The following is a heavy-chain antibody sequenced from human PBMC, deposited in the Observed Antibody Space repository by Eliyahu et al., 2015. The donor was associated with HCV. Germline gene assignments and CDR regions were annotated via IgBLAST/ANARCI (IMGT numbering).Heavy chain of an antibody. V-gene: IGHV3-23*01. Sequence: EVQLLESGGGLVQPGGSLRLSCAVSGFXFSSYAMTWVRQAPGKGLEWVSAISGSXGSTYYADSVKGRFTISRDNSKNTLYLQMNSLRAEDTAVYYCAKSVTISMIQGYGLDVWGQGTTVTVSS. CDR3: AKSVTISMIQGYGLDV. J-gene: IGHJ6*02. CDR1: GFXFSSYA. D-gene: IGHD3-10*01. CDR2: ISGSXGST.